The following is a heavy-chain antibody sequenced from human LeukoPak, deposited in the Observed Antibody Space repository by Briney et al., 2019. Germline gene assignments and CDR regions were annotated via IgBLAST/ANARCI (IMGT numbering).Heavy chain of an antibody. Sequence: GGSLRLSGAASGFTFSSYWMHWVRQAPGKGLVWVSRINSDGSGTSYADSVKGRFTISRDNAKNTLYLQMNSLRAEDTAVYYCAKGGSTVIDYWGQGTLVTVSS. CDR1: GFTFSSYW. V-gene: IGHV3-74*01. D-gene: IGHD2-2*01. CDR2: INSDGSGT. J-gene: IGHJ4*02. CDR3: AKGGSTVIDY.